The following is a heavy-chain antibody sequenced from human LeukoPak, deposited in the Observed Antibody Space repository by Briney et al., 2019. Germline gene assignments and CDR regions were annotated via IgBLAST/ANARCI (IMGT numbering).Heavy chain of an antibody. V-gene: IGHV4-34*01. D-gene: IGHD6-13*01. CDR1: GGSFSGYY. J-gene: IGHJ5*02. CDR3: ARTPRGQQLVRYNWFDP. Sequence: SSETLSLTGAVYGGSFSGYYWSWIRQPPGKGLEWIGEINHSGSTNYNPSLKSRVTISVDTSKNQFSLKLSSVTAADTAVYCCARTPRGQQLVRYNWFDPWGQGTLVTVSS. CDR2: INHSGST.